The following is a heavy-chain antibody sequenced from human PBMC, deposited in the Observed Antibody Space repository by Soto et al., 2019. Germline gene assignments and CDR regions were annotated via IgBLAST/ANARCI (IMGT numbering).Heavy chain of an antibody. CDR2: IYYNGNT. CDR1: GYYISSGGSY. V-gene: IGHV4-31*03. J-gene: IGHJ5*02. D-gene: IGHD2-15*01. Sequence: SETLSLTCILSGYYISSGGSYWTWIRQHPGKGLEWIGYIYYNGNTYYNPSLKSRITISVDTSNNQFSLKLSSVTAADTAVYYCARQNPRIVWFDPWGQGTLVTVSS. CDR3: ARQNPRIVWFDP.